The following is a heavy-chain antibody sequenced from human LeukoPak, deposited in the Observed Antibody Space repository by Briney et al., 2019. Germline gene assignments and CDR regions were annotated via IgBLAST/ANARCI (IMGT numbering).Heavy chain of an antibody. D-gene: IGHD2-21*02. J-gene: IGHJ4*02. V-gene: IGHV1-3*04. CDR3: ARNTETAIPLPYYFDY. CDR2: INTGNGNT. Sequence: GASVTVSFTASGYTFTSYAMHWVRQAPGQRLECMGWINTGNGNTKYSQKFQGRVTITRDTSASTAYMDLSSLRSEDTAVYYCARNTETAIPLPYYFDYWGQGTLVTVSS. CDR1: GYTFTSYA.